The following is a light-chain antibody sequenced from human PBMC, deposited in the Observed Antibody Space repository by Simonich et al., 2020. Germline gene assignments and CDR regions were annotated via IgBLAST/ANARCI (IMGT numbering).Light chain of an antibody. Sequence: QAVLTQPASLSASPGASASLTCTLRSGINVGTYRIYWYQQKPGGPPQYLLGYKSDSDKQQGSGVPSRCSGSKDASAKAGILLISGLQSEDEADYYCRMWRSSASVFGGGTKLTVL. CDR3: RMWRSSASV. CDR1: SGINVGTYR. V-gene: IGLV5-45*01. CDR2: YKSDSDK. J-gene: IGLJ3*02.